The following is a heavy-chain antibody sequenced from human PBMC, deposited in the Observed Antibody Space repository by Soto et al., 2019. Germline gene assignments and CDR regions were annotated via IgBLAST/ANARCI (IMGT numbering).Heavy chain of an antibody. CDR2: VYYTGSA. V-gene: IGHV4-30-4*01. CDR3: VRTARQGAVAPHWFDR. Sequence: SETLSLTCTVSGASIRSTDYYWSWIRQAPGKGLEWIGYVYYTGSAYYNPSLMSRLTISVDTSKNQFSLKLTSVTAAETAVYYCVRTARQGAVAPHWFDRWGQGTQVTVSS. D-gene: IGHD2-21*02. J-gene: IGHJ5*02. CDR1: GASIRSTDYY.